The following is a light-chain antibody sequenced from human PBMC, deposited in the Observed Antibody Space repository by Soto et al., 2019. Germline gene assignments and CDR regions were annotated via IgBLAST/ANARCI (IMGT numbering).Light chain of an antibody. Sequence: EIVLTQSPATLSLSPGERATLSCRASQSVSSYLAWYQQKPGQAPRLLIYDASNRATGIPARFSGSGSGTDFTLTISRLEPEDFAVYYCQQRSNGGVTFGQGTRLEIK. CDR3: QQRSNGGVT. CDR2: DAS. V-gene: IGKV3-11*01. CDR1: QSVSSY. J-gene: IGKJ5*01.